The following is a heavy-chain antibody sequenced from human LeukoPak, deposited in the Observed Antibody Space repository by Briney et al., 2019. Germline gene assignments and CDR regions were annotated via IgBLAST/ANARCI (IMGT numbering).Heavy chain of an antibody. D-gene: IGHD1-26*01. CDR3: VREVQWELHNWFDP. CDR2: IWYDGSNK. CDR1: GFTFSSYG. Sequence: PGGSLRLSCAASGFTFSSYGMHWVRQAPGKGLEWVAVIWYDGSNKYYADSVKGRFTISRDNSKNTLYLQMNSLRAEDTAVYYCVREVQWELHNWFDPWGQGTLVTVSS. J-gene: IGHJ5*02. V-gene: IGHV3-33*01.